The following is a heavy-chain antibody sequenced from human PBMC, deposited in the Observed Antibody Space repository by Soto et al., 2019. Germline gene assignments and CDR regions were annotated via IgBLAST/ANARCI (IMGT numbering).Heavy chain of an antibody. Sequence: PSETLSLTCAVYGGSFSGYYWSWIRQPPGKGLEWIGEINHSGSTNYNPSLKSRVNISVDTSKNQFSLKLSSVTAADTAVYYCARGHRFLEWLFDYYYYGMDVWGQGTTVTVSS. V-gene: IGHV4-34*01. CDR3: ARGHRFLEWLFDYYYYGMDV. J-gene: IGHJ6*02. CDR1: GGSFSGYY. D-gene: IGHD3-3*01. CDR2: INHSGST.